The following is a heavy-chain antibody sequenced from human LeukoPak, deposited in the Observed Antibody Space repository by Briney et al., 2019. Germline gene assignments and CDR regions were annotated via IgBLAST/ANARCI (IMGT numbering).Heavy chain of an antibody. D-gene: IGHD6-13*01. CDR1: GFTFSSYA. V-gene: IGHV3-23*01. Sequence: GGSLRLSCAASGFTFSSYAMSWVRQAPGKGLEWVSAISGSGGSTYYADSVKGRFTISRDNSRNTLYLQMNSLRAEDTAVYYCAPRRAAGATADAFDIWGQGTMVTVSS. CDR2: ISGSGGST. CDR3: APRRAAGATADAFDI. J-gene: IGHJ3*02.